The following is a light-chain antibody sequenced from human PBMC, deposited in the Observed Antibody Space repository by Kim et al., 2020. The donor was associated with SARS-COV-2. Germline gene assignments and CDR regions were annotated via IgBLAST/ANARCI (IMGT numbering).Light chain of an antibody. Sequence: EIVVTQSPGTLSLSPGESAALSCRASRNVVTSWLAWYQQKPGQAPRLLIYATSTRATDIPHRFSGSGSGTDFTLTITRLEPEDFAVYYCHHYSDRPPTHTFGQGTKLEI. CDR3: HHYSDRPPTHT. V-gene: IGKV3-20*01. CDR2: ATS. J-gene: IGKJ2*01. CDR1: RNVVTSW.